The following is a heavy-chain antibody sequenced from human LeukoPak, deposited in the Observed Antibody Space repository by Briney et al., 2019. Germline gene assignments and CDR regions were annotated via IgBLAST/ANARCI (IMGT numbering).Heavy chain of an antibody. V-gene: IGHV3-7*01. CDR3: ARIRRGWSQNWDY. J-gene: IGHJ4*02. CDR2: IKQDGSEI. D-gene: IGHD6-19*01. Sequence: PGGSLRLSCAASGFTCSSYWMSWVRQAPGKGLEWVANIKQDGSEIYYVDSVKGRFTISRDNAKNSLYLQMNSLRAEDTAVYYCARIRRGWSQNWDYWGQGTLVTVSS. CDR1: GFTCSSYW.